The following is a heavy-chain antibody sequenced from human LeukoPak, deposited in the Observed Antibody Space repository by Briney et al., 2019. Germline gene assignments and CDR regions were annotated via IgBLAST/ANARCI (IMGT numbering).Heavy chain of an antibody. J-gene: IGHJ4*02. Sequence: ASVKVSCKASGGTFSSYAISWVRQAPGQGLEWMGGIIPILGTANYAQKFQGRVTITADESTSTAYMELSSLRSEDTAVYYCAREHYGDYYFDYWGQGTLVTVSS. CDR3: AREHYGDYYFDY. V-gene: IGHV1-69*13. CDR2: IIPILGTA. CDR1: GGTFSSYA. D-gene: IGHD4-17*01.